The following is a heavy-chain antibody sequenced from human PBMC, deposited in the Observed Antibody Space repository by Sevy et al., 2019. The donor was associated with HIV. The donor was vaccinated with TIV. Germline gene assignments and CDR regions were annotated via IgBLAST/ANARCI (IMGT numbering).Heavy chain of an antibody. CDR3: ARDEVYYDSSGHRARGAFDI. J-gene: IGHJ3*02. CDR1: GFTFSSYS. V-gene: IGHV3-48*02. Sequence: GGSLRLSCAASGFTFSSYSMNWVRQAPGKGLEWVSYISSSSSTIYYADSVKGRFTISRDNAKNSLYLQMNSLRDEDTAVYYCARDEVYYDSSGHRARGAFDIWGQGTMVTVSS. D-gene: IGHD3-22*01. CDR2: ISSSSSTI.